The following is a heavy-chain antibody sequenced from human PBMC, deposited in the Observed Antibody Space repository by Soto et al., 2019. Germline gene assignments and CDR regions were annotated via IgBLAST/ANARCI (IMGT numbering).Heavy chain of an antibody. CDR3: ARDPGDRNGMSV. D-gene: IGHD1-26*01. CDR1: GFTASNDY. J-gene: IGHJ6*02. V-gene: IGHV3-66*01. Sequence: EVLLVESGGDLVQPGGSLRLSCAASGFTASNDYMSWVRQAPGKGLEWVSVIYSGGSTYYADSVKGRFTISRDNSKNMLYLQMNSLRVEDTAVYYCARDPGDRNGMSVWGQGTTVTVSS. CDR2: IYSGGST.